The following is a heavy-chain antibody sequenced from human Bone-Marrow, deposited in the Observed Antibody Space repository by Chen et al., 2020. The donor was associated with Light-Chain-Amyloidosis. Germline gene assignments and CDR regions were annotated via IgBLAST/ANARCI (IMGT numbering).Heavy chain of an antibody. CDR2: IYYSGST. J-gene: IGHJ4*02. CDR3: ARHDGNYGDYRIAVEHYFDY. Sequence: QLQLQESGPGXXXXSETLSPTCTVSGGSLSSSSYYWGWIRQPPGKGLGWIGSIYYSGSTYYNPSLKSRVTISVDTSKNQFSLKLSSVTAADTAVYYCARHDGNYGDYRIAVEHYFDYWGQGTLVTVSS. V-gene: IGHV4-39*01. CDR1: GGSLSSSSYY. D-gene: IGHD4-17*01.